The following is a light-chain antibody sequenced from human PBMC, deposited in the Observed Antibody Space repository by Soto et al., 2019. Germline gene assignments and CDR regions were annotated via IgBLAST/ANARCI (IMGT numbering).Light chain of an antibody. CDR2: GAS. Sequence: EIVLTQSPGTLSLSPGERVTLSCRASQSVSSFYLAWYQQKPGQAPRLLISGASSRATGIPDRFSGSGSGTDFTLTISRLEPEDFALYYCQQYVTSAITFGQGTRLEIK. CDR1: QSVSSFY. V-gene: IGKV3-20*01. CDR3: QQYVTSAIT. J-gene: IGKJ5*01.